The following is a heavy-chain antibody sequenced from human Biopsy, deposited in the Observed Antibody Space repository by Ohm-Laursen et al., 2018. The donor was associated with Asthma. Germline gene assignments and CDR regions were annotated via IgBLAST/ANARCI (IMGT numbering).Heavy chain of an antibody. CDR1: GFSFSNFA. V-gene: IGHV3-30*01. J-gene: IGHJ3*02. Sequence: RSLRLSCAASGFSFSNFAIHWVRQAPGKGLERVGVISKDASTQDYADSVKDRFTMARDNSKNTLDLQMNSLREEDTAVYYCVRDGTDDAFDIWGQGTVVSVSS. CDR3: VRDGTDDAFDI. D-gene: IGHD1-1*01. CDR2: ISKDASTQ.